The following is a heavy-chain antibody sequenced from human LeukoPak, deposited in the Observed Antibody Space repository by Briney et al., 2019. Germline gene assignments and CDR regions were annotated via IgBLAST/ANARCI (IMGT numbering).Heavy chain of an antibody. V-gene: IGHV3-21*06. D-gene: IGHD3-22*01. Sequence: GGSLRLSCAASGFIFSSYGMHWVRQAPGKGLEWVSSISTSSGYIYYADSLDGRFTISRDNVKNSLYLQMDSLRAEDTAVYYCARGGYGYYYYYMDVWGKGTTVTVSS. CDR2: ISTSSGYI. CDR3: ARGGYGYYYYYMDV. J-gene: IGHJ6*03. CDR1: GFIFSSYG.